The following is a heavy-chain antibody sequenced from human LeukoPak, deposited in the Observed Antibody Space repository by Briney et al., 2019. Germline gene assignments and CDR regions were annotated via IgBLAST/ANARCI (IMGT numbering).Heavy chain of an antibody. CDR3: AELGITMIGGV. D-gene: IGHD3-10*02. CDR2: ISNFGDTI. CDR1: GFTFSDYY. V-gene: IGHV3-11*04. Sequence: PGGSLRLSCAASGFTFSDYYMSWIRQAPGKGLGWISHISNFGDTIYYADSVKGRFTISRDNAKNSLYLQMNSLRAEDTAVYYCAELGITMIGGVWGKGTTVTISS. J-gene: IGHJ6*04.